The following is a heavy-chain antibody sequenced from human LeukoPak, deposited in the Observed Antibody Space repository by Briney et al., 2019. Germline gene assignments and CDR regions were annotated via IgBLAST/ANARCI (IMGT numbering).Heavy chain of an antibody. CDR1: GGSISSGGYY. Sequence: PSQTLSLTCTVSGGSISSGGYYWSWIRQHPGKGLEWIGYIYYSGSTYYNPSLKSRVTISIDTSKNQFSLELSSVTAADTAVYYCARGAYEQIDYWGQGTLVTVSS. J-gene: IGHJ4*02. CDR2: IYYSGST. D-gene: IGHD2-21*01. CDR3: ARGAYEQIDY. V-gene: IGHV4-31*03.